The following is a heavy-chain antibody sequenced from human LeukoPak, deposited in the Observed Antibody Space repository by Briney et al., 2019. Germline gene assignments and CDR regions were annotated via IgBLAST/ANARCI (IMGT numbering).Heavy chain of an antibody. CDR3: ARDMYSSGWSYYFDH. V-gene: IGHV3-74*01. J-gene: IGHJ4*02. CDR2: INSDGRST. CDR1: GFTFSNYW. Sequence: GGSLRLSCAACGFTFSNYWMHWVRQDPGEGLVWVAHINSDGRSTSYADSVKGRFTISRDNAKNTLYVQMNRLRSEHTAVYYCARDMYSSGWSYYFDHWGQGTLVSVSS. D-gene: IGHD6-19*01.